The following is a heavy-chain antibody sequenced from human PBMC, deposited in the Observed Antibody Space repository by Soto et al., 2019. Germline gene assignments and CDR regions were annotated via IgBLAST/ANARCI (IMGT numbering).Heavy chain of an antibody. J-gene: IGHJ4*02. CDR1: GGSIRNVY. V-gene: IGHV4-59*01. Sequence: PSETLSRTCTVSGGSIRNVYWSWIRQPPGKGLEWIGFIYHSGNTKYNPSLKSRVTISIDTSNNQFSLSLKSVTAADTAVYFCARAHAPTLPFDYWGQGTLVTVSS. D-gene: IGHD2-15*01. CDR3: ARAHAPTLPFDY. CDR2: IYHSGNT.